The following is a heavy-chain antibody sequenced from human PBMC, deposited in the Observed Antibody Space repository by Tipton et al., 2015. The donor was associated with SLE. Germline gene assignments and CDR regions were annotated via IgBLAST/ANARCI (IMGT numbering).Heavy chain of an antibody. CDR3: ARYCGSATCLGFWFS. J-gene: IGHJ5*02. V-gene: IGHV4-39*07. CDR2: VYYSGTT. Sequence: TLSLTCTVSGGSISSYYWGWIRQPPGKGLEWIGSVYYSGTTYYNSSLKSRVTMSVDTSKNQFSLGLNSVTAADTAVYYCARYCGSATCLGFWFSWGQGTLVTVSS. CDR1: GGSISSYY. D-gene: IGHD2-2*01.